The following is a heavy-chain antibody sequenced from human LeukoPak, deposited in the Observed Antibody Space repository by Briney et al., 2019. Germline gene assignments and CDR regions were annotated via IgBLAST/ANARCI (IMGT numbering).Heavy chain of an antibody. CDR1: GFIFSNAW. D-gene: IGHD2-8*01. J-gene: IGHJ4*02. CDR3: TTEVNGLFDY. Sequence: PGGSLRLSCTASGFIFSNAWMSWVRQAPGKGLEWVGHIKSKSDGGTTDYAAPVKGRFTISRDDSKNTLYLQMNSLKTEDTAVYYCTTEVNGLFDYWGQGTLVTVSS. V-gene: IGHV3-15*01. CDR2: IKSKSDGGTT.